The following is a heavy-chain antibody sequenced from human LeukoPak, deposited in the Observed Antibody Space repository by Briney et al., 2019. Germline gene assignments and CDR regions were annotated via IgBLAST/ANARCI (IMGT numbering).Heavy chain of an antibody. CDR1: GFTFRSFV. V-gene: IGHV3-30*04. J-gene: IGHJ5*02. Sequence: GGSLRPSCAASGFTFRSFVMHWVRQAPGKGLEWVSVISYDGSSKYYADSVKGRFTISGDNSKNTLYLQMNSLRSEDTALYYCAKDATGDGDLESWGQGTLVTVSP. D-gene: IGHD4-17*01. CDR2: ISYDGSSK. CDR3: AKDATGDGDLES.